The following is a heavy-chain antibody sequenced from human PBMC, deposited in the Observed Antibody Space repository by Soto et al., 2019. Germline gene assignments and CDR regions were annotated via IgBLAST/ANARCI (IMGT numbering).Heavy chain of an antibody. Sequence: EVQLVESGGGLVQPGESLRLSCAASGLTFNTYWMTWVRQPPGKGLEWVANINPDGSVKYSVDSLKGRFTISRDNAKNSLYLQMNSLRAADTAVYYCASARDYFFDYWGQGTLVTVSS. J-gene: IGHJ4*02. V-gene: IGHV3-7*01. CDR3: ASARDYFFDY. CDR2: INPDGSVK. D-gene: IGHD2-21*01. CDR1: GLTFNTYW.